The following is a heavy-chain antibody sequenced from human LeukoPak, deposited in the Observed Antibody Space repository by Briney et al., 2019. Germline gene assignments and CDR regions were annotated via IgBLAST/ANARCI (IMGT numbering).Heavy chain of an antibody. D-gene: IGHD2-15*01. Sequence: PSETLSLTCTVSGGPISSSSYYWGWIRQPPGKGLEWVSSISSSSNYIYYADSVKGRFTISRDNAKNSLYPQMNSLRAEDTAVYYCARPGYYSGDTCYVPFDYWGQGTLVTVSS. J-gene: IGHJ4*02. CDR3: ARPGYYSGDTCYVPFDY. CDR1: GGPISSSS. V-gene: IGHV3-21*01. CDR2: ISSSSNYI.